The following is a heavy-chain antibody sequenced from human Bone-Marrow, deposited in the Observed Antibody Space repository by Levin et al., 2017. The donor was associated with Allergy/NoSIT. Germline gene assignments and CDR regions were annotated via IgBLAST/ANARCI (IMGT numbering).Heavy chain of an antibody. Sequence: ASVKVSCKVSGDTLSESSIHWVRQAPGKGLEWMGGFDPEEGETMYSQKFQGRVTMTEDTSTDTAYMELSSLTSEDTAVFYCTTLGNYYGAEYFHHWGQGTLVTVSS. CDR2: FDPEEGET. CDR1: GDTLSESS. CDR3: TTLGNYYGAEYFHH. D-gene: IGHD1-7*01. V-gene: IGHV1-24*01. J-gene: IGHJ1*01.